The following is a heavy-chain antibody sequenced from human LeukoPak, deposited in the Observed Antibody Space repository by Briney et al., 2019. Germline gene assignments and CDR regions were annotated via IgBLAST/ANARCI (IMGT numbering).Heavy chain of an antibody. CDR1: GGSISSGDYY. D-gene: IGHD3-9*01. CDR3: ARARSYYDILTGYAYNWFDP. CDR2: IYYSGST. J-gene: IGHJ5*02. Sequence: SETLSLTCTVSGGSISSGDYYWSWIRQPPGKGLEWIGYIYYSGSTYYNPSLKSRVTISVDTSKNQFSLKLSSVTAADTAVYYCARARSYYDILTGYAYNWFDPWGQGTLVTVSS. V-gene: IGHV4-30-4*08.